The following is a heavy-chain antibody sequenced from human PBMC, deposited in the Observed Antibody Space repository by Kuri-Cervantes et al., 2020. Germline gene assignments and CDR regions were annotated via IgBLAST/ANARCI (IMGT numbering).Heavy chain of an antibody. D-gene: IGHD6-6*01. J-gene: IGHJ4*02. Sequence: GESLKISCAASGFTFSNAWMSWVRQAPGKGLEWVGRIKSKTDGGTTDYAAPVKGRFTISRDDSKNTLYLQMNSLKTEDTAVYYCTTAGIAARYFDYWGQGTLGTVSS. CDR1: GFTFSNAW. V-gene: IGHV3-15*01. CDR2: IKSKTDGGTT. CDR3: TTAGIAARYFDY.